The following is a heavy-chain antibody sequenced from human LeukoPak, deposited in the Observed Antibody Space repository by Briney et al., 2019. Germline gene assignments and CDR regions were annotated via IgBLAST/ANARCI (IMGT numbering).Heavy chain of an antibody. J-gene: IGHJ4*02. Sequence: GGSLRLSCAASGFTFSSYGMHWVRQAPGKGLEWVAFIRYDGSNKYYADSVKGRFTISRDNSKNTLYLQMNSLRAEDTAVYYCAKDASRYSSGWYVDYWGQGTLVTVSS. V-gene: IGHV3-30*02. CDR1: GFTFSSYG. D-gene: IGHD6-19*01. CDR3: AKDASRYSSGWYVDY. CDR2: IRYDGSNK.